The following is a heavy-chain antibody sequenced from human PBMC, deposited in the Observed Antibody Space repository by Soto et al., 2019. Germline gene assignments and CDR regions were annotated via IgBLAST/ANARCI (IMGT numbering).Heavy chain of an antibody. D-gene: IGHD2-2*01. V-gene: IGHV1-46*03. J-gene: IGHJ6*03. CDR1: GYTFTSFY. CDR2: INPRGGTT. Sequence: ASVQVSCKASGYTFTSFYIHWVRQAPGQGLEWMGIINPRGGTTNYAQKFQGRVTMTRDTSTSTVYMELSSLRSEDTAVYYCARRHYFVVAAAKDDYSYSYMDVWGQGTTVTVSS. CDR3: ARRHYFVVAAAKDDYSYSYMDV.